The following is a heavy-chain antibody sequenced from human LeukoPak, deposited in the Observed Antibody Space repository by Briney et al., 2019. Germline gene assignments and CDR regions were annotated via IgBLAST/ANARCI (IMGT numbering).Heavy chain of an antibody. V-gene: IGHV3-9*01. CDR2: ISWNSGSI. Sequence: GGSLRLSCAASGFTFDDYAMHWVRQAPGKGLEWVSGISWNSGSIGYADSVKGRFTISRDNAKNSLYLQMNSLRAEDTALYYRAKGRGDTAMVLDYWGQGTLVTVSS. D-gene: IGHD5-18*01. CDR1: GFTFDDYA. J-gene: IGHJ4*02. CDR3: AKGRGDTAMVLDY.